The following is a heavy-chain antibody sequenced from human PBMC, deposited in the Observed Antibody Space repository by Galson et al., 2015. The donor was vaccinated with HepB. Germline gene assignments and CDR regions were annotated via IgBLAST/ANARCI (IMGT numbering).Heavy chain of an antibody. Sequence: ETLSLTCTVSGDSISTYYWSWIRQPPGKGLEWIGYIYYSGSINYNPSLKSRVSISVDTSKNQISLKLSSVTAADTAVYYCATYVDTAMSYWGQGTLVTVSS. CDR2: IYYSGSI. V-gene: IGHV4-59*01. J-gene: IGHJ4*02. CDR1: GDSISTYY. D-gene: IGHD5-18*01. CDR3: ATYVDTAMSY.